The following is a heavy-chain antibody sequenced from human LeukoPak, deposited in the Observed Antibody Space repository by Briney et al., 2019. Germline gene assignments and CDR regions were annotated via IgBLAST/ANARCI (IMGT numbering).Heavy chain of an antibody. CDR1: GYIFTSYY. J-gene: IGHJ4*02. Sequence: ASVKVSCKASGYIFTSYYMHWVRQAPGQGLEWMGIINPSGGSTSYAQKFQGRVTMTRDTSISTAYMELSRLRSDDTAVYYCARESLYSYGYPLDYWGQGTLVTVSS. V-gene: IGHV1-46*01. CDR2: INPSGGST. CDR3: ARESLYSYGYPLDY. D-gene: IGHD5-18*01.